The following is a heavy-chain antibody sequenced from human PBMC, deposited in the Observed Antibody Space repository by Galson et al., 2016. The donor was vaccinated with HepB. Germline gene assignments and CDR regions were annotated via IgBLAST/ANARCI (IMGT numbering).Heavy chain of an antibody. Sequence: SLRLSCAASGFPCSSYAMTWVRQAPGKGLEWVSVITSGGSTYYAASVKGRFTISRDNSKNTLYVQMNNLGAEDTAVYYCAKEDNIAGATTINNWGQGTLVTVSS. CDR2: ITSGGST. CDR1: GFPCSSYA. V-gene: IGHV3-23*01. J-gene: IGHJ4*02. CDR3: AKEDNIAGATTINN. D-gene: IGHD1-26*01.